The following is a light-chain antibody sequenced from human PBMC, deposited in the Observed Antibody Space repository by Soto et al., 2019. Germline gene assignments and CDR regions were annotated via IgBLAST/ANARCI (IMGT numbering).Light chain of an antibody. CDR3: QHYKSYSPWT. J-gene: IGKJ1*01. V-gene: IGKV1-5*01. CDR1: QSISNW. Sequence: DIQMTQSPSTLPASVGDRVTITCRASQSISNWLAWYQQKPGKAPKLLIYDASSLESGVPSRFSGSGSGTEFTLTISSLQPDDFATYYCQHYKSYSPWTIGQGTKVDIK. CDR2: DAS.